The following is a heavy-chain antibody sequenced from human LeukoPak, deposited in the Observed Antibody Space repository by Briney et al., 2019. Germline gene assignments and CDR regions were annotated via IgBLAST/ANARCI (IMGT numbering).Heavy chain of an antibody. Sequence: GGSLRLSCAAPGFSFSSNWMGWVRQAPGKGLEWVAHIKRDGSQKYYLDSVKGRFTISRDNAKNSLYLQMNSLRVEDTAVYYCARLGLEVGGPNWFDPWGQGTLVIVSS. V-gene: IGHV3-7*01. CDR3: ARLGLEVGGPNWFDP. J-gene: IGHJ5*02. CDR2: IKRDGSQK. CDR1: GFSFSSNW. D-gene: IGHD1-1*01.